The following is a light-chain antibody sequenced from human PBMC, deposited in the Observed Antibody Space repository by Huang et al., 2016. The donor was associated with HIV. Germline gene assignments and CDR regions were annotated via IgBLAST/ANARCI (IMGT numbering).Light chain of an antibody. CDR3: QQSYSSWWT. J-gene: IGKJ1*01. Sequence: DIQMTQSPSSLSASVGDTVTITCRASQGIGNKVHWYQHKPGKAPNLLIYKASNLQSGVPSRFSGSGSGTDFTLTIRGLQPEDFAVYYCQQSYSSWWTFGQGTKVEI. V-gene: IGKV1-39*01. CDR2: KAS. CDR1: QGIGNK.